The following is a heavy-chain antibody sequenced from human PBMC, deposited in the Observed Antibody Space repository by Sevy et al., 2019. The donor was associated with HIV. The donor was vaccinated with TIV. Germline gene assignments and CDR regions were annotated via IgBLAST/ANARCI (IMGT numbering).Heavy chain of an antibody. CDR3: AGGPSLFGAGAAGYLDY. CDR2: MWYDGNNK. V-gene: IGHV3-33*08. Sequence: GGSLRLSCTASGFTFSNFGIHWVRQAPGKGLEWVTLMWYDGNNKYYADSVKGRFTISRDTSKNTVYLQMNNLRAEDKGVYYRAGGPSLFGAGAAGYLDYWGQGTLVTVSS. J-gene: IGHJ4*02. D-gene: IGHD3-16*01. CDR1: GFTFSNFG.